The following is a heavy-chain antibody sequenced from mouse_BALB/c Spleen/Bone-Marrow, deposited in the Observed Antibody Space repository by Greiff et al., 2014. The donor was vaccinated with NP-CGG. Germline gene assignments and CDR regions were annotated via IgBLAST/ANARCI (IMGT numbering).Heavy chain of an antibody. J-gene: IGHJ3*01. CDR1: GFSLTDYG. D-gene: IGHD2-4*01. CDR3: ARHWDYDYGFAY. V-gene: IGHV2-6-5*01. Sequence: QVQLKESGPGLVAPSQSLSITCTVSGFSLTDYGISWIRQPPGKGPEWLGVLWGGGTTYYNSTLKSRLSISRDNSKGQVFLKMNSLQTDDTAIYYCARHWDYDYGFAYWGQGTLVTVSA. CDR2: LWGGGTT.